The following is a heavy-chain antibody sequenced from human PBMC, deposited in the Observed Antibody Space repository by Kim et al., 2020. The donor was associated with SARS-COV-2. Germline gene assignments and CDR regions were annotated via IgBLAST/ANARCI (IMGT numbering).Heavy chain of an antibody. D-gene: IGHD6-19*01. Sequence: SETLSLTCTVSGGSISSGDYYWSWIRQPPGKGLEWIGYIYYSGSTYYNPSLKSRVTISVDTSKNQFSLKLSSVTAADTAVYYCASTIAVADYNFDYWGQGTLVTVSS. CDR3: ASTIAVADYNFDY. CDR1: GGSISSGDYY. V-gene: IGHV4-30-4*01. CDR2: IYYSGST. J-gene: IGHJ4*02.